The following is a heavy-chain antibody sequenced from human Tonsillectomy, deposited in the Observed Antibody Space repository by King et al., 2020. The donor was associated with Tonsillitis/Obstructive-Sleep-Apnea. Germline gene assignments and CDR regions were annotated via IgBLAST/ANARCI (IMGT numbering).Heavy chain of an antibody. CDR2: IWYDGRNK. Sequence: QLVQSGGGVVQPGRSLRLSCAASGFTFSHYGMHWVRQAPGKGLEWVAVIWYDGRNKYYADSVKGRFTISRDNSKNTVYLQMNSLRAEDTAVYYCARGGSSSLDYWGQGTLVTVSS. CDR3: ARGGSSSLDY. J-gene: IGHJ4*02. CDR1: GFTFSHYG. V-gene: IGHV3-33*01. D-gene: IGHD6-13*01.